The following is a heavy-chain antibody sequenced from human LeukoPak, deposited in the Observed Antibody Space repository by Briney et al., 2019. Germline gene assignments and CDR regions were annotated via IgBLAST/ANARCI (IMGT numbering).Heavy chain of an antibody. CDR3: AKDHKRWLQLFDY. Sequence: PGGSLRLSCVASGFTFNTHDMHWVRQAPGRGPEWVAFIHYDENYKYYADSVKGRFTISRDNSKNTLYLQMNSLRAEDTAVYYCAKDHKRWLQLFDYWGQGTLVTVSS. D-gene: IGHD5-24*01. CDR2: IHYDENYK. J-gene: IGHJ4*02. CDR1: GFTFNTHD. V-gene: IGHV3-30*02.